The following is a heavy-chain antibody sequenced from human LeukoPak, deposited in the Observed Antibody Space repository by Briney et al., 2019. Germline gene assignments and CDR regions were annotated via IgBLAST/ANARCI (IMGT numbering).Heavy chain of an antibody. D-gene: IGHD2-2*01. J-gene: IGHJ3*02. Sequence: SETLSLTCTVSGGSISSGGYYWSWIRQHPGKGLEWIGYIYYSGSTNYNPSLKSRVTISVDTSKNQFSLKLSSVAAADTAVYYCARGVASCYWRNCRSDAFDIWGQGTMVTVSS. CDR1: GGSISSGGYY. CDR2: IYYSGST. V-gene: IGHV4-61*08. CDR3: ARGVASCYWRNCRSDAFDI.